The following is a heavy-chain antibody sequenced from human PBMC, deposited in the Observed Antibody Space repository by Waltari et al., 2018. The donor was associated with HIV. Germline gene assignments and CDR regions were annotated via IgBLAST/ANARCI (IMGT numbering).Heavy chain of an antibody. J-gene: IGHJ6*02. CDR1: GGTFSSYA. D-gene: IGHD5-18*01. CDR3: ARQSPQDTAMVMVGYYYYYYGMDV. CDR2: IITIFGTA. Sequence: QVQLVQSGAEVKKPGSSVKVSCKASGGTFSSYAISWVRQAPGQGLEWMGGIITIFGTANYAQKFQGRVTITADESTSTAYMELSSLRSEDTAVYYCARQSPQDTAMVMVGYYYYYYGMDVWGQGTTVTVSS. V-gene: IGHV1-69*01.